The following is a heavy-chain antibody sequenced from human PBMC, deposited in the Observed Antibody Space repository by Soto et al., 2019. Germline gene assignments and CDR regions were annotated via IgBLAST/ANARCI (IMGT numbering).Heavy chain of an antibody. Sequence: EVQLLESGGGLVQPGGSLRLSCAASGFTFSSYAMSWVRQAPGKGLEWVSAISGSGGSTYYADSVKGRFTISRDNSKKPLYLQMNSLRAEETAVYYCAKVLRKSGSYSPLHYWGQGTLVTVSS. V-gene: IGHV3-23*01. CDR3: AKVLRKSGSYSPLHY. D-gene: IGHD1-26*01. J-gene: IGHJ4*02. CDR2: ISGSGGST. CDR1: GFTFSSYA.